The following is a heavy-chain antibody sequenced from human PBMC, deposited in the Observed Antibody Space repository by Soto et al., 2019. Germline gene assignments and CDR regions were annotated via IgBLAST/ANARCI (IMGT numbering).Heavy chain of an antibody. V-gene: IGHV4-30-4*01. CDR3: AREPKQNYDSSPWNGGFDS. CDR1: GDSISSPHYY. D-gene: IGHD3-22*01. Sequence: QVHLQESGPGLVKPSQTLSLSCTVSGDSISSPHYYWTWIRQPPGKGLEWVGYIYYTGNNFYNPAIKSRVAMSVDPSTNHFSLKLAFVTDAATSVYFCAREPKQNYDSSPWNGGFDSWRPVTLVTVSS. CDR2: IYYTGNN. J-gene: IGHJ4*02.